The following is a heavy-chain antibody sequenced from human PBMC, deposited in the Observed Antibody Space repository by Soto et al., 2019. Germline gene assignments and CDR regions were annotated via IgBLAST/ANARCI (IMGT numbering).Heavy chain of an antibody. Sequence: SLRLSCVASGFTFSSYAMSWVRQAPGQGLEWVSVISGSGGNTYDADSVKGRFTISRDNSKNTLYLQTNSLRVEDTAVYYCAKPNLYCSSTSCYDYWGQGALVTVSS. D-gene: IGHD2-2*01. CDR2: ISGSGGNT. CDR1: GFTFSSYA. CDR3: AKPNLYCSSTSCYDY. V-gene: IGHV3-23*01. J-gene: IGHJ4*02.